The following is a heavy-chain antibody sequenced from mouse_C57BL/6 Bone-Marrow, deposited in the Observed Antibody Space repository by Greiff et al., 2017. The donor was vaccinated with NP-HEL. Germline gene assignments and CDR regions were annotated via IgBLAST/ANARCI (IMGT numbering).Heavy chain of an antibody. V-gene: IGHV14-4*01. D-gene: IGHD1-1*01. J-gene: IGHJ4*01. CDR2: IDPENGDT. CDR3: TTGGSSPYAMDY. CDR1: GFNIKDDY. Sequence: VQLKESGAELVRPGASVKLSCTVSGFNIKDDYMHWVKQRPEQGLEWIGWIDPENGDTEYASKFQGKAPIPADPSSNTAYLQLSSLTSEDTAVYYCTTGGSSPYAMDYWGQGTSVTVSS.